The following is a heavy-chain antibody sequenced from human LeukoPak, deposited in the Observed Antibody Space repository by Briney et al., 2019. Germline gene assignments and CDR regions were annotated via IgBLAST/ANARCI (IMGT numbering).Heavy chain of an antibody. V-gene: IGHV3-53*04. CDR2: LYGAGST. J-gene: IGHJ4*02. D-gene: IGHD2-2*02. CDR3: TASAEYCGSASCYIGMD. CDR1: GFNVSSNY. Sequence: GGSLRLSCAASGFNVSSNYMSWVRQAPGKGLEWVSVLYGAGSTYYADSVKGRFTISRHDSQNTLFLQMNSLRAEDTAVYYCTASAEYCGSASCYIGMDWGQGTLVTVSS.